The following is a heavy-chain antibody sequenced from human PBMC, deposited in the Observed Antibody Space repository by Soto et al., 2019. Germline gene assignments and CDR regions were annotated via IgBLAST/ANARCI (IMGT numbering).Heavy chain of an antibody. J-gene: IGHJ5*02. CDR3: ARGYCSGGSCYPYWFDP. D-gene: IGHD2-15*01. Sequence: SETLSLTCTVSGGSISSYYWSWIRQPPGKGLEWIGYIYYSGSTNYNPSLKSRVTISVDTSKNQFSLKLSSVTAADTAVYYCARGYCSGGSCYPYWFDPWGQGTLVTVSS. CDR2: IYYSGST. CDR1: GGSISSYY. V-gene: IGHV4-59*01.